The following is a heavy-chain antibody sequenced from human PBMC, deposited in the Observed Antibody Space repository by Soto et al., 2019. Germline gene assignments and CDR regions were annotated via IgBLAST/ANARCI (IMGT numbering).Heavy chain of an antibody. CDR3: ASTYYYDSRGYPTPTDFDY. D-gene: IGHD3-22*01. CDR1: GFTFSSYA. J-gene: IGHJ4*02. CDR2: IGGSGGST. Sequence: DVQLLESGGGLVQPGGSLRLSCGASGFTFSSYAMSWVRQAPGKGLEWVSGIGGSGGSTYYADSVKGRFTISRDNSKNTLYPQMYSLRAEDTAVYYCASTYYYDSRGYPTPTDFDYWGQGTLVTVSS. V-gene: IGHV3-23*01.